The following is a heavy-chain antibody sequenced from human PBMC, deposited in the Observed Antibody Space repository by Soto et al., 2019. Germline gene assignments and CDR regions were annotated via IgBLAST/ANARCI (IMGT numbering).Heavy chain of an antibody. Sequence: QVQLVESGGGVVQPGRSLRLSCAASGFTFNTYGMHWVRQSPGKGLEWVAVISYDGSNKYYADSVKGRLTISRDNSKNTLYLQMNSLRGEDTAVYYCAKGQHCSSTSCYFYYYGMDVWGQGTTVAVSS. V-gene: IGHV3-30*18. D-gene: IGHD2-2*01. CDR1: GFTFNTYG. CDR2: ISYDGSNK. J-gene: IGHJ6*02. CDR3: AKGQHCSSTSCYFYYYGMDV.